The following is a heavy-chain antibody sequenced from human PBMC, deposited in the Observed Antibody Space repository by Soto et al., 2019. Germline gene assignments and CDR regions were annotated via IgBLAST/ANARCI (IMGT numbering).Heavy chain of an antibody. CDR1: GYTFTSYG. J-gene: IGHJ4*02. Sequence: QVQLVQSGAEVKKPGASVKVSCKASGYTFTSYGISWVRQAPGQGLEWMGWISAYNGNTNYAQKLQGRVTMTTDTSTSTAYMELRSLRSDDTAVYYCARDLFSYSSSGYPMRHFDYWGQGTLVTVSS. CDR3: ARDLFSYSSSGYPMRHFDY. V-gene: IGHV1-18*01. D-gene: IGHD6-13*01. CDR2: ISAYNGNT.